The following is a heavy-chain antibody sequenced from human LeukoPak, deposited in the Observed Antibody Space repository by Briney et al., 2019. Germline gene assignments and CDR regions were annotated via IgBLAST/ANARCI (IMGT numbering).Heavy chain of an antibody. D-gene: IGHD3-10*01. V-gene: IGHV3-23*01. Sequence: GGSLRLSCAASGFTFSSYAMSWVRQAPGKVLEWVSAISGSGGSTYYADSVKGRFTISRDNSKNTLYLQMNSLRAEDTAVYYCAKGLRITMVRGVIMNSDYWGQGTLVTVSS. J-gene: IGHJ4*02. CDR3: AKGLRITMVRGVIMNSDY. CDR2: ISGSGGST. CDR1: GFTFSSYA.